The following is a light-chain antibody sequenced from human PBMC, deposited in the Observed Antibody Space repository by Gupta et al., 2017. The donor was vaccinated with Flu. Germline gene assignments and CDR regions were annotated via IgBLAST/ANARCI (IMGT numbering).Light chain of an antibody. V-gene: IGKV1-39*01. CDR2: TSS. CDR3: QQIYVTPLS. CDR1: QAIEHY. Sequence: PSFLSASVEDSVTITCRTSQAIEHYLNWYQQQPGKAPKLLIYTSSFLQNGAPSRFSGSGSGTEFTLTITGLQPEDLATYYCQQIYVTPLSFGQGTKVELK. J-gene: IGKJ1*01.